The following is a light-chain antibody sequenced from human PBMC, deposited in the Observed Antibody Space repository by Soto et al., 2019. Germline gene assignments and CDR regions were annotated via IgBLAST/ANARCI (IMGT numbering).Light chain of an antibody. J-gene: IGKJ1*01. V-gene: IGKV1-39*01. CDR1: QSISRY. Sequence: DIQMTQSPSSLSVSVGDRITITCRASQSISRYLNWYQHKPGKAPKLLIYAASSLQSGVPSRFSGSGSGTDFTLTSSSLQPEDFATYYCQQSYSTPRTFGQGTKVDIK. CDR3: QQSYSTPRT. CDR2: AAS.